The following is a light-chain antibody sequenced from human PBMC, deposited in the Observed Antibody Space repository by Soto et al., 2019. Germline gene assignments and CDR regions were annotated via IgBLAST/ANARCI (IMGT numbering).Light chain of an antibody. CDR1: QSLLHSNGYNY. CDR2: CGS. CDR3: MQALHTPLT. J-gene: IGKJ1*01. Sequence: DIVMTQSPLSLPVTPGEPASISCRSSQSLLHSNGYNYLDWYLQKPGQSPQLLIHCGSNRASGVPDRFSGSGSGTDFTLKISRVEAEDVGVYYCMQALHTPLTFGQGTKVEIK. V-gene: IGKV2-28*01.